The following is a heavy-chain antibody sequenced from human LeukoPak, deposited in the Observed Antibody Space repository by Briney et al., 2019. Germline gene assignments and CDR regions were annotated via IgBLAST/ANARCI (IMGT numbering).Heavy chain of an antibody. Sequence: GGSLRLSCAASGFTFSSYSMNWVRQAPGKGLEWVSSISSSSSYIYYADSVKGRFTISRDNAKNSLYLQMNSLRAEDTAVYYCAREVFRGYSSGCPRAHLPYYFDYWGQGTLVTVSS. CDR1: GFTFSSYS. CDR3: AREVFRGYSSGCPRAHLPYYFDY. J-gene: IGHJ4*02. V-gene: IGHV3-21*01. D-gene: IGHD6-19*01. CDR2: ISSSSSYI.